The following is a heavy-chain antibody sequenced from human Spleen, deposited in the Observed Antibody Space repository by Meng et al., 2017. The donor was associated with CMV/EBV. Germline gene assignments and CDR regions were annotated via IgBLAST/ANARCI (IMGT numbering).Heavy chain of an antibody. D-gene: IGHD1-14*01. V-gene: IGHV3-7*01. CDR3: ARDFTEYYYYYGMDV. CDR2: IKQDGSEK. Sequence: GGSLRLSCAASGFTFSSYWMSWVRQAPGKGLEWVANIKQDGSEKYYVDSAKGRFTISRDNAKNSLYLQMNSLRAEDTAVYYCARDFTEYYYYYGMDVWGQGTTVTVSS. J-gene: IGHJ6*02. CDR1: GFTFSSYW.